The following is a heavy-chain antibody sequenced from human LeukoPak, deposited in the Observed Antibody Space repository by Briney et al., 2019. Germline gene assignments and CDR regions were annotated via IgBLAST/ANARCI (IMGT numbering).Heavy chain of an antibody. CDR3: AKFVGRPYYYGMDV. V-gene: IGHV3-23*01. J-gene: IGHJ6*02. Sequence: GGSLRLSCAASGFTFSSYAMSWVRQAPGKGLEWVSAISGSRGSTYYADSVKGRFTISRDNSKNTLYLQMNSLRAEDTAVYYCAKFVGRPYYYGMDVWGQGTTVTVSS. CDR1: GFTFSSYA. D-gene: IGHD2-15*01. CDR2: ISGSRGST.